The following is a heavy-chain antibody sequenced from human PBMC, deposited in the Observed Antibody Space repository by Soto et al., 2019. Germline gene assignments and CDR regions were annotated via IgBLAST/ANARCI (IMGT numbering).Heavy chain of an antibody. CDR1: GFNISSHG. Sequence: GGSLRLSCFASGFNISSHGMHWVRQAPGKGLEWVSFIWDDGRDKYYADSVEGRFLISRDNSKNTMNLQVKRLRPEDTALYYCVRGATTTGWFDAFDLWGRGTMVTVSS. CDR2: IWDDGRDK. J-gene: IGHJ3*01. CDR3: VRGATTTGWFDAFDL. V-gene: IGHV3-33*03. D-gene: IGHD6-19*01.